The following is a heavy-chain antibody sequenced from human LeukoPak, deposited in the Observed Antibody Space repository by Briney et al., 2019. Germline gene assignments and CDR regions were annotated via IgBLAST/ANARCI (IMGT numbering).Heavy chain of an antibody. CDR2: ISSSSSYI. D-gene: IGHD1-26*01. CDR3: ARESRSGSYIDY. J-gene: IGHJ4*02. V-gene: IGHV3-21*01. CDR1: GFTFSSYS. Sequence: KAGGSLRLSCAASGFTFSSYSMNWVRQAPGKGLEWVSSISSSSSYIYYADSVKGRFTISRDNAKNSLYLQMNSLRAEDTAVYYCARESRSGSYIDYWGQGTLVTVSS.